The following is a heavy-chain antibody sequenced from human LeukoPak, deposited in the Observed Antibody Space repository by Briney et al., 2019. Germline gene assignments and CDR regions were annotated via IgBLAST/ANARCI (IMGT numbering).Heavy chain of an antibody. J-gene: IGHJ4*02. Sequence: GGSLRLSCAASGFTFSSYAMHWVRQAPGKGLEWVAVISYDGSNKYYADSVKGRFTISRDNSKNTLYLQMNSLRAEDTAVYYCARDHLVRDVVVPVGIDYWGQGTLVTVSS. CDR3: ARDHLVRDVVVPVGIDY. CDR2: ISYDGSNK. D-gene: IGHD2-2*01. CDR1: GFTFSSYA. V-gene: IGHV3-30-3*01.